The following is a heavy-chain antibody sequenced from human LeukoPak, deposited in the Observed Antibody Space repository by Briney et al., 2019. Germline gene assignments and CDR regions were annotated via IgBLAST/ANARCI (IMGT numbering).Heavy chain of an antibody. CDR2: ISGSGGST. D-gene: IGHD1-7*01. CDR1: GFTFSSYA. Sequence: GGSLRLSCAASGFTFSSYAMSWVRQAPGKGLEWVSAISGSGGSTYYADSVKGRFTISRDNSKNTLYLQMNSLRAEDTAVYYCARDPHITGTTYDYWGQGTLVTVSS. CDR3: ARDPHITGTTYDY. J-gene: IGHJ4*02. V-gene: IGHV3-23*01.